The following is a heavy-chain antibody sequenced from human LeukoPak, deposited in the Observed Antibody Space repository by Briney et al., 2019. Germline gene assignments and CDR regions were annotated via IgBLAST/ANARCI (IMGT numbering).Heavy chain of an antibody. CDR2: IYYSGGT. J-gene: IGHJ4*02. CDR3: AREGTGPNY. D-gene: IGHD1-7*01. Sequence: PSETLSLTCTVSGGSISSYYWSWIRQPPGKGLEWIGYIYYSGGTNYNPSLKSRVTISVDTSKNQFSLKISSMPAADTAVYYCAREGTGPNYGGQGPLVNVSS. V-gene: IGHV4-59*01. CDR1: GGSISSYY.